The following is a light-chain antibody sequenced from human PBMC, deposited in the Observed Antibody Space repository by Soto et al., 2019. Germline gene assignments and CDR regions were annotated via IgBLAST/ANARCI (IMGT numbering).Light chain of an antibody. V-gene: IGLV3-21*02. Sequence: SYELTQPPSVSVAPGQTARITCGGNNIESKSVHWYQQRPGRAPVLVIYVDSDRPSGIPDRFSASTSGNTAALTISRVEAGDEADYYCQVWDTISDHYVFGSGTKVTVL. CDR2: VDS. CDR3: QVWDTISDHYV. CDR1: NIESKS. J-gene: IGLJ1*01.